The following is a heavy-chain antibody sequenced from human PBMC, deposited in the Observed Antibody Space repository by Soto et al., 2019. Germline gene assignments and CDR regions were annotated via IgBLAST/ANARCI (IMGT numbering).Heavy chain of an antibody. D-gene: IGHD6-19*01. J-gene: IGHJ6*02. CDR2: IIPIFGTA. CDR3: ARGSEVAVAGTNYYGMDV. V-gene: IGHV1-69*13. Sequence: GASVKVSRKTSGSPLSNYAINWVGQAPGQRLEWMGGIIPIFGTANYAQKFQGRVTITADESTSTAYMELSSLRSEDTAVYYCARGSEVAVAGTNYYGMDVWGQGTTVTVSS. CDR1: GSPLSNYA.